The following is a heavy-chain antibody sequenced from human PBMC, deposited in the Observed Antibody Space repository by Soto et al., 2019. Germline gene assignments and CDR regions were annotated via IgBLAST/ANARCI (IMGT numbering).Heavy chain of an antibody. J-gene: IGHJ6*02. D-gene: IGHD1-26*01. CDR2: IWHDGNNK. V-gene: IGHV3-33*01. CDR3: ESDIVGASESYGLDV. CDR1: GFTFSNYG. Sequence: GSLGLSCAASGFTFSNYGMHWVRQAPGKGLEWVAIIWHDGNNKYYADSVRGRFIISRDNSKNRLYLQMNSLRAEDTAVYYCESDIVGASESYGLDVWGQGTPVTVYS.